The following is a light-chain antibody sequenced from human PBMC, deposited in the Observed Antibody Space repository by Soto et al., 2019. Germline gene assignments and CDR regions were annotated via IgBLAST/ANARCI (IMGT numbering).Light chain of an antibody. CDR3: QQYDSPIWT. J-gene: IGKJ1*01. CDR1: QSVGSSY. CDR2: STS. Sequence: ENVLTQSPGTLSLSPGERATLSCRASQSVGSSYLAWYQQKPGQAPRLLIYSTSSRATDIPDRFSVSGSGTDFTLTISRLEPEDFAVYYCQQYDSPIWTFGEGTKVEIK. V-gene: IGKV3-20*01.